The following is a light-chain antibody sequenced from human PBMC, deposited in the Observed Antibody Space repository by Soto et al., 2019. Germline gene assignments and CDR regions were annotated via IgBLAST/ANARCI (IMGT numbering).Light chain of an antibody. CDR3: QKYNSLYS. CDR1: QSISSW. J-gene: IGKJ2*01. V-gene: IGKV1-5*03. CDR2: KAS. Sequence: DIQMTQSPSTLSASLGDRVTIACRASQSISSWLAWYQQKPGKAPKLLIYKASSLESGVPSRFSGSGSGTDFTLTSSSLQPDNFATYYCQKYNSLYSFGQGTKLEIK.